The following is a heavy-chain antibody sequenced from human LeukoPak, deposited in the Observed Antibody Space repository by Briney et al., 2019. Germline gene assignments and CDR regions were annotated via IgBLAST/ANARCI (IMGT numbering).Heavy chain of an antibody. D-gene: IGHD3-3*01. CDR2: ISGSGGST. J-gene: IGHJ4*02. CDR1: GFTFSSYA. Sequence: GGSLRLSCAASGFTFSSYAMSWVRQAPGKGLEWVSAISGSGGSTYYADSVKGRFTISRDNSKNTLYLQMNSLRAEDTAVYYCARDTALSGGGYGFWSGNSAADYWGQGTLVIVSS. V-gene: IGHV3-23*01. CDR3: ARDTALSGGGYGFWSGNSAADY.